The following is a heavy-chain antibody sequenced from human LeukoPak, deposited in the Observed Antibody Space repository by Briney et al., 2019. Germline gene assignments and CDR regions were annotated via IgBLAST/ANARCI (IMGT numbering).Heavy chain of an antibody. J-gene: IGHJ2*01. D-gene: IGHD3-10*01. CDR1: GDSISSSSYY. CDR2: IYYSGST. Sequence: SETLSLTCTVSGDSISSSSYYWGWIRQPPGKGLEWIGSIYYSGSTYYNPSLKSRFTISVDTSKNQFSLRLSSVTAADTAVYYCARQDYGSGIPFGMDVWGRGTLVTVSS. V-gene: IGHV4-39*01. CDR3: ARQDYGSGIPFGMDV.